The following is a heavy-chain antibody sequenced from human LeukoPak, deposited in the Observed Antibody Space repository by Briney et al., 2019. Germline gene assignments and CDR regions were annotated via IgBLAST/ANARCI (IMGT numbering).Heavy chain of an antibody. V-gene: IGHV3-30-3*01. Sequence: PGGSLRLSCAASGFTFSSYAMHWVRQAPGKGLEWVAVISYDGSNKYYADSVKGRFTISRDNSKNTLYLKMNSLRAEDTAVYYCAREDITMIVVVITFAAFDIWGQGTMVTVSS. J-gene: IGHJ3*02. CDR1: GFTFSSYA. CDR2: ISYDGSNK. D-gene: IGHD3-22*01. CDR3: AREDITMIVVVITFAAFDI.